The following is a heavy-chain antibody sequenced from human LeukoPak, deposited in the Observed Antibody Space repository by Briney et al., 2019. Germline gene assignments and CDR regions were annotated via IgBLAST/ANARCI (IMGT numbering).Heavy chain of an antibody. V-gene: IGHV1-8*03. CDR1: GYTFTSYD. CDR3: ARGRGYCSSTSCYHFDY. CDR2: MNPNSGNT. D-gene: IGHD2-2*01. Sequence: ASVKVSCKASGYTFTSYDINWVRQATGQGVEWMGWMNPNSGNTGYAQKFQGRVTITRNTSISTAYMELSSLRSEDTAVYYCARGRGYCSSTSCYHFDYWGQGTLVTVSS. J-gene: IGHJ4*02.